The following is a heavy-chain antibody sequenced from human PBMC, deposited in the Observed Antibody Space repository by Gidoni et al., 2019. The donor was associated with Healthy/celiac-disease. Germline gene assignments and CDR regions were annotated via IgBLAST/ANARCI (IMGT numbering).Heavy chain of an antibody. V-gene: IGHV5-51*01. CDR3: ARSSPELIAAAGIGHYYYYYYMDV. D-gene: IGHD6-13*01. J-gene: IGHJ6*03. CDR1: GYSFNSHR. Sequence: EVQLVQSGAEVKKPGEALKISCKGSGYSFNSHRIGRGRQLPGKGLEWMGIIYPGDADTRYRPSFQGQVTISADKSISTAYLQWSSLKASDTAMYYCARSSPELIAAAGIGHYYYYYYMDVWGKGTTVTVSS. CDR2: IYPGDADT.